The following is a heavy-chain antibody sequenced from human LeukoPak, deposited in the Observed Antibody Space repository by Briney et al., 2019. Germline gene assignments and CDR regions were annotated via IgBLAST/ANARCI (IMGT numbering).Heavy chain of an antibody. CDR3: AREASYGYFDY. V-gene: IGHV3-7*03. CDR1: GFTFSSYW. CDR2: IKQDGSEK. Sequence: GGSLRLSCAASGFTFSSYWMSWVRQAPGKGLEWVAYIKQDGSEKYYVDSVKGRFTISRDNAKNSLYLQMSSLRAEDTAVYYCAREASYGYFDYWGQGTLVTVSS. D-gene: IGHD5-18*01. J-gene: IGHJ4*02.